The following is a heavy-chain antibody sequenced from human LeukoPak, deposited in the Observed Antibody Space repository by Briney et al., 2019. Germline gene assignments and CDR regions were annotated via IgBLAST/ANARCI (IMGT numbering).Heavy chain of an antibody. CDR3: ARHSYMTATPIPDY. J-gene: IGHJ4*02. Sequence: GESLKISCKGSGYAFTNYWIGWVRQMPGKGLEWMGITYPGDSDTRYSPSFQGQVTISVDKSISTAHLQWSSLKASDTAMYYCARHSYMTATPIPDYCGQGTLVTVSS. CDR1: GYAFTNYW. D-gene: IGHD2-21*02. V-gene: IGHV5-51*01. CDR2: TYPGDSDT.